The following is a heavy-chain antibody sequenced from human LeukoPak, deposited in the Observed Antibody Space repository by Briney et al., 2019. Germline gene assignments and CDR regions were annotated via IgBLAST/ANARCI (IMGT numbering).Heavy chain of an antibody. CDR1: GFTFSDYY. D-gene: IGHD6-19*01. V-gene: IGHV3-11*01. J-gene: IGHJ4*02. CDR3: ARVGLFWYSSGWIFDY. CDR2: ISSSGITI. Sequence: GGSLRLSRSASGFTFSDYYMSWIRQATGKGLEWVSYISSSGITIYYADSVKGRFTISRDNAKNSLYLQMNSLRAEDTAVYYCARVGLFWYSSGWIFDYWGQGTLVTVSS.